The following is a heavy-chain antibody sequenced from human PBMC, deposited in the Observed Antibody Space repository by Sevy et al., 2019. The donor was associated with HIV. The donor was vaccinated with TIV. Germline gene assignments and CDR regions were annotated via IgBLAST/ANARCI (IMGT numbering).Heavy chain of an antibody. CDR2: ISSSGSSI. J-gene: IGHJ5*02. Sequence: GSLRLSCTASGFTFSSYDMNWVRQAPGNGLEWVSKISSSGSSIYYADSVKGRFTISRDNAKNSLNLQMNSLRAEDTAVYYCTRNGGAFDNGFDPWGQRTLVTVSS. CDR3: TRNGGAFDNGFDP. CDR1: GFTFSSYD. V-gene: IGHV3-48*03. D-gene: IGHD2-8*01.